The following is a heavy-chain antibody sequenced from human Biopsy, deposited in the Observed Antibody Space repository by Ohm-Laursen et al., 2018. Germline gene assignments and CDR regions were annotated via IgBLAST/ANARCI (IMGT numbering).Heavy chain of an antibody. CDR1: GFTFSDYY. CDR3: ARELGNGMDV. J-gene: IGHJ6*02. Sequence: SLRLSCSASGFTFSDYYMNWIRQAPGKGLEWVSFITNTGRTVYADSVKGRFTISRDNADNSLHLQMKNLRAEDTAVYYCARELGNGMDVWGQGTPVTVSS. CDR2: ITNTGRTV. V-gene: IGHV3-11*01.